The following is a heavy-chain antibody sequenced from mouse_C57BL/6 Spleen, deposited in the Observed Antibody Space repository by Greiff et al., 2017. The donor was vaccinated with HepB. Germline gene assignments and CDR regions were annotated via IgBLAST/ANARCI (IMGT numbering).Heavy chain of an antibody. D-gene: IGHD2-14*01. Sequence: EVNLVESGEGLVKPGGSLKLSCAASGFTFSSYAMSWVRQTPEKRLEWVAYISSGGDYIYYADTVKGRFTISRDNARNTLYLQMSSLKSEDTAMYYCTREAYYRYAMDYWGQGTSVTVSS. J-gene: IGHJ4*01. CDR2: ISSGGDYI. CDR1: GFTFSSYA. CDR3: TREAYYRYAMDY. V-gene: IGHV5-9-1*02.